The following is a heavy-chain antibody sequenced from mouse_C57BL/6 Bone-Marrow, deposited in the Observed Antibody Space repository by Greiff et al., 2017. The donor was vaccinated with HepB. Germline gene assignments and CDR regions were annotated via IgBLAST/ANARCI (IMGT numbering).Heavy chain of an antibody. J-gene: IGHJ3*01. CDR3: ARHEEGYYDYDDDAAWFAY. Sequence: QVQLQQSGAELVKPGASVKLSCKASGYTFTEYTIHWVKQRSGQGLEWIGWFYPGSGSIKYNEKFKDKATLTADKSSSTVYMELSRLTSEDSAVYFCARHEEGYYDYDDDAAWFAYWGQGTLVTVSA. D-gene: IGHD2-4*01. V-gene: IGHV1-62-2*01. CDR1: GYTFTEYT. CDR2: FYPGSGSI.